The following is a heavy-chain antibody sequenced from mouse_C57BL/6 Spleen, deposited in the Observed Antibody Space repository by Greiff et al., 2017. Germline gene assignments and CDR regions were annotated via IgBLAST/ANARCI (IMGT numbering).Heavy chain of an antibody. J-gene: IGHJ3*01. CDR2: IRSKSNNYAT. Sequence: EVKLVESGGGLVQPKGSLKLSCAASGFSFNTYAMNWVRQAPGKGLEWVARIRSKSNNYATYYADSVKDRFTISRDDSESMLYLQMNNLKTEETAMYYCVRGRSNYAWFAYWGQGTLVTVSA. V-gene: IGHV10-1*01. CDR1: GFSFNTYA. CDR3: VRGRSNYAWFAY. D-gene: IGHD2-5*01.